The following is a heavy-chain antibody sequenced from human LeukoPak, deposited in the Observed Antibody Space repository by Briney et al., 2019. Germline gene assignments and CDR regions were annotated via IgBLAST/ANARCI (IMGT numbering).Heavy chain of an antibody. Sequence: SETLSLTCTVSGGSISSYYWSWVRQPPGKGLEWIGFVYYTGSTNYSPSLKSRVTISVDTSKNQFPLKLCSVTAADTAVYYCARGGMHSSGLDYWGQGTLVTVSS. D-gene: IGHD3-22*01. CDR3: ARGGMHSSGLDY. V-gene: IGHV4-59*12. CDR2: VYYTGST. J-gene: IGHJ4*02. CDR1: GGSISSYY.